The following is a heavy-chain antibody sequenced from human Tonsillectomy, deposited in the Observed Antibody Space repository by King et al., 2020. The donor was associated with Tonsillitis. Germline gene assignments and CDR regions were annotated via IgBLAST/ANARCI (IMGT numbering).Heavy chain of an antibody. V-gene: IGHV4-38-2*02. CDR3: ARASASYNF. D-gene: IGHD1-26*01. CDR1: GDSIRNGYY. CDR2: IFHSGNT. Sequence: VQLQESGPGLVKPSETLSLTCTVSGDSIRNGYYWGWIRQFPGKGLEWIGSIFHSGNTYYKSSLESRVTISVDTSKNQFSLNLKSVTAADTAVYFCARASASYNFWGQGALGTVSS. J-gene: IGHJ4*02.